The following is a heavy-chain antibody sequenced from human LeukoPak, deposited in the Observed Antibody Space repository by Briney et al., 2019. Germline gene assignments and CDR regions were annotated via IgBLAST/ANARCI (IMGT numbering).Heavy chain of an antibody. CDR2: IKQEGSEK. Sequence: PGGSLRLSCSTSGFTFSSYWMSSVRQAPGKGLELVANIKQEGSEKTYVACVKGRYNVSRDNAKNPLYLQLNSQRAEDTAVYYCAREGCSGGSGYHNWFDPWGQGTLVTVSS. CDR1: GFTFSSYW. V-gene: IGHV3-7*01. D-gene: IGHD2-15*01. J-gene: IGHJ5*02. CDR3: AREGCSGGSGYHNWFDP.